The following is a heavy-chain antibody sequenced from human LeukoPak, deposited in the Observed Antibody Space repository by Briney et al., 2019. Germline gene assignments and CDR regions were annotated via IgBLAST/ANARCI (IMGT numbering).Heavy chain of an antibody. V-gene: IGHV3-7*04. CDR2: IKQDGSEK. J-gene: IGHJ3*02. CDR1: GFTFSSYW. CDR3: ARDPGYDVFDI. D-gene: IGHD6-13*01. Sequence: PGGSLRLSCAASGFTFSSYWMSWVRQAPGKGLEWVANIKQDGSEKYYVDSVKGRFTISRDNAKNSLYLQMSSLRAEDTAVYYCARDPGYDVFDIWGQGTMVTVSS.